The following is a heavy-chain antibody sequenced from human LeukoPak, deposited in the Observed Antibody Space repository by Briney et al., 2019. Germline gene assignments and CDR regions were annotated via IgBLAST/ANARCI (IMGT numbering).Heavy chain of an antibody. J-gene: IGHJ4*02. V-gene: IGHV3-30*18. CDR1: GFTFSNYG. D-gene: IGHD6-19*01. CDR3: AKGIAVAELYYFDC. CDR2: VSYDGSNK. Sequence: PGRSLRLSCAASGFTFSNYGMHWVRQAPGKGLEWVAVVSYDGSNKYYADSVKGRFTISRDNSKNTLYLQMNSLRAEDTAVYYCAKGIAVAELYYFDCWGQGTLVTVSS.